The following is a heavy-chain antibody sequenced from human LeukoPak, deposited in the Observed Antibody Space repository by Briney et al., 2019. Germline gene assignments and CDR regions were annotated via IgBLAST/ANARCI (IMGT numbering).Heavy chain of an antibody. Sequence: GGSLRLSCAASGFTFDDYAMHWVRQAPGKGLEWVSGISWNSGSIGYADSVKGRFTIFRDNAKNSLYLQMNSLRAEDTAIYYCARDAVGIYRIIDYWGQGTLVTVSS. CDR3: ARDAVGIYRIIDY. V-gene: IGHV3-9*01. D-gene: IGHD6-13*01. CDR2: ISWNSGSI. J-gene: IGHJ4*02. CDR1: GFTFDDYA.